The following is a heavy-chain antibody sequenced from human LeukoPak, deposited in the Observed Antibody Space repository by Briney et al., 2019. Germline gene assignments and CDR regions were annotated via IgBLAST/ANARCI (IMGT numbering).Heavy chain of an antibody. V-gene: IGHV1-69*04. Sequence: GASVKVSCKASGGTFSSYTISWVRQAPGQGLEWMGRIIPILGIANYAQKFQGRVTITADKSTSTAYMELSSLRSEDTAVYYCARDSDNPGATSPYYYYYYMDVWGKGTTVTVSS. CDR3: ARDSDNPGATSPYYYYYYMDV. J-gene: IGHJ6*03. D-gene: IGHD1-26*01. CDR1: GGTFSSYT. CDR2: IIPILGIA.